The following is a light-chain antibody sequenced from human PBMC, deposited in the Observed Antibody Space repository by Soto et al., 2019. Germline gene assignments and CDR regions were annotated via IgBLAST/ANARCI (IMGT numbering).Light chain of an antibody. CDR3: QQYSGLPWT. CDR2: AAS. J-gene: IGKJ1*01. Sequence: MTQSPATLSGSVGDRVTITCRASQTISSWLAWCQQKPGKAPKLLIYAASNLESGVPSRFSGSGSETEFTLTITSLQPDDFAAYYCQQYSGLPWTFGQGTKVDIK. CDR1: QTISSW. V-gene: IGKV1-5*01.